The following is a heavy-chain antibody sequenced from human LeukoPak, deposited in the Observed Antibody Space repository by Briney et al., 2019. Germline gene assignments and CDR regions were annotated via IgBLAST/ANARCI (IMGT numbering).Heavy chain of an antibody. CDR1: GGSISSYY. D-gene: IGHD6-19*01. Sequence: SETLSLTCTVSGGSISSYYWSWIRQPPGKGLEWIGYIYNTGSTTYNPSLKSRVTMSVDTSKNQFSLKLSSVTAADTAVYYCARVHSSGWYDYWGQGTLVTVSS. V-gene: IGHV4-59*12. J-gene: IGHJ4*02. CDR2: IYNTGST. CDR3: ARVHSSGWYDY.